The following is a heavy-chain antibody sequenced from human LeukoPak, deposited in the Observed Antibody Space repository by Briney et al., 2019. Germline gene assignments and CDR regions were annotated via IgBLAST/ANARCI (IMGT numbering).Heavy chain of an antibody. Sequence: ASVKVSCTASGYTFTSYGISWVRQAPGQGLEWMGWISAYNGNTNYAQKFQGRVTMTRDTSISTAYMELSSLRSDDTAVYYCARGDLEMAIDYWGQGTLVTVSS. CDR2: ISAYNGNT. D-gene: IGHD5-24*01. V-gene: IGHV1-18*01. J-gene: IGHJ4*02. CDR3: ARGDLEMAIDY. CDR1: GYTFTSYG.